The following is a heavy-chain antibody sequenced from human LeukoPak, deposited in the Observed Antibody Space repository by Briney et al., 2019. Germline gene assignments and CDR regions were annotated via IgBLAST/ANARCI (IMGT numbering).Heavy chain of an antibody. CDR1: GFTFSNYW. Sequence: GGSLRLSCAASGFTFSNYWMSWVRQAPGKGLEWVANIKQDGSEKYFVDSVKGRYTISRDNAKNSLFLQMNRLRAEDTAVYYCASQEWKLPTPPPSSFSSWGQGPLLPAPS. CDR3: ASQEWKLPTPPPSSFSS. V-gene: IGHV3-7*01. D-gene: IGHD1-26*01. CDR2: IKQDGSEK. J-gene: IGHJ5*02.